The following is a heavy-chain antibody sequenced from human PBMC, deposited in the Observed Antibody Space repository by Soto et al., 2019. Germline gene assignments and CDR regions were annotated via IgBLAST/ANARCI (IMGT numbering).Heavy chain of an antibody. CDR3: ARGSMVNCSGGSCYYVDP. V-gene: IGHV3-74*01. Sequence: EVQLVESGGGLVQPGVSLRLSCAASGFTFNSYWMHWVRQAPGKGLVWVSRINSDGSSTSYADSVKGRFTISRDNAKNTLYLHMSSLRAEDTAVYYWARGSMVNCSGGSCYYVDPWGQVTLVTVSS. J-gene: IGHJ5*02. CDR1: GFTFNSYW. D-gene: IGHD2-15*01. CDR2: INSDGSST.